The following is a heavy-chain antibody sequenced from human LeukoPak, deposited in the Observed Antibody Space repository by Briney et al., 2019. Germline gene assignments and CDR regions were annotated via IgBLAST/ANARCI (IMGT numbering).Heavy chain of an antibody. D-gene: IGHD1-26*01. CDR2: ILTSGTT. CDR3: ARLRVSGSYLYYFDY. J-gene: IGHJ4*02. CDR1: GGSISSYH. V-gene: IGHV4-4*09. Sequence: SETLSLTCTVSGGSISSYHWSWVRQPPGKGLEWIGYILTSGTTNYNPSLKSRLTISGDTSKNQFTLRLSSVTAADTAVYFCARLRVSGSYLYYFDYWGQGTLVNVSS.